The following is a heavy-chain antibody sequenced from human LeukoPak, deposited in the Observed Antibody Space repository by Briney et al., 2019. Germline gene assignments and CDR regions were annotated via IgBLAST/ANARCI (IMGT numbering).Heavy chain of an antibody. CDR2: IYYSGST. Sequence: SETLSLTCTVSGGSISSGGYYWSWIRQHPGKGLEWIGYIYYSGSTYYNPSLKSRVTISVDTSKNQFSLKLLSVTAADTAVYYCARERLRLAYYYDSSGQPFPPAFDIWGQGTMVAVSS. D-gene: IGHD3-22*01. CDR1: GGSISSGGYY. CDR3: ARERLRLAYYYDSSGQPFPPAFDI. V-gene: IGHV4-31*03. J-gene: IGHJ3*02.